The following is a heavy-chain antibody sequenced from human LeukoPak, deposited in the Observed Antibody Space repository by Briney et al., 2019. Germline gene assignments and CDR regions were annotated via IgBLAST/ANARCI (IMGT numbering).Heavy chain of an antibody. CDR2: INWNGGTT. CDR1: GFTFNDYG. Sequence: PGGSLRLSCAASGFTFNDYGMSWVRQGPGKGLEWVSGINWNGGTTGYADSVKGRFTISRDNAKNSWYLQMNSLRAEDTALYYCARDKHYYDSSNYVWGQGTLVTASS. V-gene: IGHV3-20*04. J-gene: IGHJ4*02. CDR3: ARDKHYYDSSNYV. D-gene: IGHD3-22*01.